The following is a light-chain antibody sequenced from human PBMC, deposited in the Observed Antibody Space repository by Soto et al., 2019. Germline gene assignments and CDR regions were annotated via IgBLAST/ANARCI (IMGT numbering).Light chain of an antibody. CDR1: SSNIGAGYD. Sequence: QSVLTQPPSVSGAPGQRVTISCTGSSSNIGAGYDVHWYQHLPGTAPKLLIYANTNRPSGVPDRFSGSKSGTSASLAITGLQPEDEADYYCQSYDSSLFVFRTGTKVTVL. V-gene: IGLV1-40*01. CDR3: QSYDSSLFV. J-gene: IGLJ1*01. CDR2: ANT.